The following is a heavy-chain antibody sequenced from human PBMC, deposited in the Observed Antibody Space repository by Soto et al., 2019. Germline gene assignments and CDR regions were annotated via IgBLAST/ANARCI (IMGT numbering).Heavy chain of an antibody. D-gene: IGHD3-3*01. V-gene: IGHV3-30*09. CDR1: GFPFSSYT. CDR2: ISFDGSSK. Sequence: QEHLVESGGGVVQPGGSLTLSCTASGFPFSSYTMHWLRRAPGKGLEWVGIISFDGSSKYYADWLKGRIVICRDNSKDDVYLKMDSLRPDATALYCCGRGTGTSLTPYLGFFYYGSGVCCQGNSVTGSS. CDR3: GRGTGTSLTPYLGFFYYGSGV. J-gene: IGHJ6*02.